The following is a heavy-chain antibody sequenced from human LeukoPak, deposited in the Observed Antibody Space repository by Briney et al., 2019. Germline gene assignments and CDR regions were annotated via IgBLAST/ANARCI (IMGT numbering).Heavy chain of an antibody. D-gene: IGHD4-11*01. Sequence: QPGGSLRLSCVVSGFTVSTNFMSWVRQAPGKRLEWVSVIYSGGSTYYADSVKGRFTISRDNSKNTLYLQMNSLRAEDTAVYYCARTRVDTTTFDYFDYWGQGTLVTVSS. V-gene: IGHV3-53*01. CDR3: ARTRVDTTTFDYFDY. CDR2: IYSGGST. J-gene: IGHJ4*02. CDR1: GFTVSTNF.